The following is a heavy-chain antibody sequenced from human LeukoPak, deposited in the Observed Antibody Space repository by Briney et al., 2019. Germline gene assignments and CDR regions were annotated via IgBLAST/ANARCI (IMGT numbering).Heavy chain of an antibody. CDR2: ISSSGSTI. J-gene: IGHJ3*02. D-gene: IGHD1-7*01. Sequence: PGGSLRLSCAASGFTFSDYYMSWIRQAPGKGLEWVSYISSSGSTIYYADSVKGRFTISRDNSKNTLYLQMNSLRAEDTAVYYCAKLAHVRAFDIWGQGTMVTVSS. CDR3: AKLAHVRAFDI. V-gene: IGHV3-11*04. CDR1: GFTFSDYY.